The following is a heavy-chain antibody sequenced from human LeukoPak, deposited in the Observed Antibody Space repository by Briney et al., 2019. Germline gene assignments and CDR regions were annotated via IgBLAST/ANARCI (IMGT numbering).Heavy chain of an antibody. CDR3: ARLSRVAAAGTGSDY. D-gene: IGHD6-13*01. CDR2: ISAYNGNT. Sequence: ASVKVSCKASGYTFTSYGISWVRQAPGQGLEWMGWISAYNGNTNYAQKLQGRVTMTTDTSTSTAYMELRSLRSDDTAVYYCARLSRVAAAGTGSDYWGQGTLVTVSS. V-gene: IGHV1-18*01. CDR1: GYTFTSYG. J-gene: IGHJ4*02.